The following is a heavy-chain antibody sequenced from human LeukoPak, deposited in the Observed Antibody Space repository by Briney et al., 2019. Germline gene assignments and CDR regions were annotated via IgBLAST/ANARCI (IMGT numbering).Heavy chain of an antibody. V-gene: IGHV3-21*01. Sequence: GGSLRLSCAASGFIFSSYSMNWVRQAPGKGLEWVSSISSSSSYIYYADSVKGRFTISRDNAKNSLYLQMNSLRAEDTAVYYCARKDPRDAFDIWGQGTMVTVSS. D-gene: IGHD2-15*01. CDR3: ARKDPRDAFDI. CDR1: GFIFSSYS. CDR2: ISSSSSYI. J-gene: IGHJ3*02.